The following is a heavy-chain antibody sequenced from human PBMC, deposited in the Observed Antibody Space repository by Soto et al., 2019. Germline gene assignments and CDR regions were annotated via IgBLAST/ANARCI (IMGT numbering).Heavy chain of an antibody. V-gene: IGHV1-69*01. CDR3: VSGAYYESSGEPDY. D-gene: IGHD3-22*01. Sequence: QVQLVQSGAEVKKPGSSVKVSCKASGVTFSSYAISWVRQAPGQGLEWMGGIIPIFGTANYAQKVQGRVTITADESTSTAYMELSSLRSEDTALYYCVSGAYYESSGEPDYWGQGTLVTVSS. J-gene: IGHJ4*02. CDR1: GVTFSSYA. CDR2: IIPIFGTA.